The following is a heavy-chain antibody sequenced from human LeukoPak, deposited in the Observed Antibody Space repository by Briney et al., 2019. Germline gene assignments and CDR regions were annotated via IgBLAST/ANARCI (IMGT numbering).Heavy chain of an antibody. D-gene: IGHD5-24*01. V-gene: IGHV3-33*01. CDR1: GFTFSSYG. CDR3: ARDFSLQLFDY. CDR2: IWSDGSYK. Sequence: PGRSLRLSCAASGFTFSSYGFHWVRQAPGKGLEWVAVIWSDGSYKYYADSVKGRFTISRDDSKNTLHLQMNSLRAEDTAVYYCARDFSLQLFDYWGQGTLVTVFS. J-gene: IGHJ4*02.